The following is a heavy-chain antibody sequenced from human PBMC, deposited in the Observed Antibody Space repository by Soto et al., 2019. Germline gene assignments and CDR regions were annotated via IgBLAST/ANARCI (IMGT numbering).Heavy chain of an antibody. J-gene: IGHJ4*02. Sequence: SVKVSCKASGGTFSSYTISWVRQAPGQGLEWMGRIIPILGIANYAQKFQGRVTITADKSTSTAYMELRSLRSDDTAVYYCARDLAYGGPFDYWGQGTLVTVSS. V-gene: IGHV1-69*04. CDR2: IIPILGIA. CDR1: GGTFSSYT. D-gene: IGHD4-17*01. CDR3: ARDLAYGGPFDY.